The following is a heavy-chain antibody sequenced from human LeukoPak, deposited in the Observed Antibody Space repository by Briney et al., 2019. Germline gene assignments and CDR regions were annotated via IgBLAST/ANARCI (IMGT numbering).Heavy chain of an antibody. D-gene: IGHD3-3*01. CDR1: GYTFTNFG. V-gene: IGHV1-18*01. J-gene: IGHJ4*02. CDR2: ITAYNGNT. Sequence: ASVKVSCKASGYTFTNFGIGWLRQAPGQGPEWMGWITAYNGNTNYAQKLQGRVTMTTDTSTSTAYMELRSLRSDDTAVYYCARVVAGDFWSGYLRRWFDYWGQGTLVTVSS. CDR3: ARVVAGDFWSGYLRRWFDY.